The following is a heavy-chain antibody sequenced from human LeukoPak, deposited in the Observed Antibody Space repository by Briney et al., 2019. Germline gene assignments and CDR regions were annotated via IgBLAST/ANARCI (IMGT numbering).Heavy chain of an antibody. Sequence: PGGSLRLSCVASGFTFGSHAMNWVRQAPGKGLEWVSSISRNSLYMYYADSLKGRFTISRDNAKNSLYLQMDSLRAEHTAVYYCARDKVGHDFWSGYSDFWGQGTLVTVSS. V-gene: IGHV3-21*06. D-gene: IGHD3-3*01. CDR2: ISRNSLYM. CDR1: GFTFGSHA. CDR3: ARDKVGHDFWSGYSDF. J-gene: IGHJ4*02.